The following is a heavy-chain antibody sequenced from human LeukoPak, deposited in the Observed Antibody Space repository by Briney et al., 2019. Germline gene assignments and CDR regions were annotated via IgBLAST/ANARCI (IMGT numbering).Heavy chain of an antibody. CDR1: GFTFDDYA. J-gene: IGHJ4*02. V-gene: IGHV3-43*02. CDR3: AKDMWYYASSGLYYY. CDR2: ISGDGGST. D-gene: IGHD3-22*01. Sequence: GGSLRLSCAASGFTFDDYARHWVRQAPGKGLEGVSLISGDGGSTDYADSVKGRFTISRDNSKNSLYLQMNSLRTEDTTLYYCAKDMWYYASSGLYYYWGQGTLLTVSS.